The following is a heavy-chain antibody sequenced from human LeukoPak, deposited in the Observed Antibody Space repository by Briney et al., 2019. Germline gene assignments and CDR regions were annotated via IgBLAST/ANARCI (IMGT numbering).Heavy chain of an antibody. Sequence: GGSLRLSCAASGFTFSSYWMNWARQAPGKGLEWVASINHNGNVNYYVDSVKGRFTISRDNAKNSLYLQMSNLRAEDTAVYYCARHTTFDYWGQGTLVTVSS. CDR1: GFTFSSYW. V-gene: IGHV3-7*03. D-gene: IGHD1-26*01. CDR2: INHNGNVN. CDR3: ARHTTFDY. J-gene: IGHJ4*02.